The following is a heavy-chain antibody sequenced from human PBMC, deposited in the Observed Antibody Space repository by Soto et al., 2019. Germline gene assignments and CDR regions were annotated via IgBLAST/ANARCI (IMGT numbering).Heavy chain of an antibody. CDR2: INPNSGGT. V-gene: IGHV1-2*04. CDR3: ARGAISGSRERWFDP. Sequence: ASVKVSCKASGYTFTGYYMHWVRQAPGQGLEWMGWINPNSGGTNYAQKFQGWVTMTRDTSISTAYMELSRLRSDDTAVYYCARGAISGSRERWFDPWGQGTLVTVSS. J-gene: IGHJ5*02. D-gene: IGHD2-21*01. CDR1: GYTFTGYY.